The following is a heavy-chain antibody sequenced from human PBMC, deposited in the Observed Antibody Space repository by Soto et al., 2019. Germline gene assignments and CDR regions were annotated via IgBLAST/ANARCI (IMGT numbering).Heavy chain of an antibody. CDR3: AREYTAWPLGYGLDV. J-gene: IGHJ6*02. CDR2: ISSRSDI. Sequence: PGRCMRLPSVGSGFRFSNYSITWVRQAPGKGLEWVSSISSRSDIYFADSVKGRFTISRDNAKNSVSLQMSSLRAEDTAVYYCAREYTAWPLGYGLDVRFQGTTVTVTS. D-gene: IGHD2-2*02. CDR1: GFRFSNYS. V-gene: IGHV3-21*01.